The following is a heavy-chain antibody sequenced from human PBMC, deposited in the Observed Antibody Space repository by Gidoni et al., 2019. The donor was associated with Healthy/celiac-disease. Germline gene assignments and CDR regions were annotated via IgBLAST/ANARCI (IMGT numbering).Heavy chain of an antibody. V-gene: IGHV3-21*01. J-gene: IGHJ5*02. D-gene: IGHD6-19*01. CDR2: ISSSSSYI. Sequence: EVQLVESGGGLVKPGGSLRLSCAASGFTFSSYSMNWVRQAPGKGLEWVSSISSSSSYIYYADSVKGRFTISRDNAKNSLYLQMNSLRAEDTAVYYCAREAVAVESWFDPWGQGTLVTVSS. CDR3: AREAVAVESWFDP. CDR1: GFTFSSYS.